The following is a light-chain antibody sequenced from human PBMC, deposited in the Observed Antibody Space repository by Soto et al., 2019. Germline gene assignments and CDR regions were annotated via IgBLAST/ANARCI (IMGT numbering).Light chain of an antibody. CDR3: SSYTSDAIPVV. J-gene: IGLJ2*01. Sequence: QSALTQPASVSGSLGQSITISCSGTSSDVGLFDYVSWYQQHPGKVPKLMIYDVNDRPSGVSDRFSGSKSGNTASLTISGLQAEDEADYFCSSYTSDAIPVVFGGGTKLTVL. CDR2: DVN. CDR1: SSDVGLFDY. V-gene: IGLV2-14*03.